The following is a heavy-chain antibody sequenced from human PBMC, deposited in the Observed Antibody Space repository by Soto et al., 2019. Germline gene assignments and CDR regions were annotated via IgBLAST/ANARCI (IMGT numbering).Heavy chain of an antibody. Sequence: SVKVSCKASGGTFSSYAISCVRQAPGQGLEWMGGIIPIFGTANYAQKFQGRVTITADESTSTAYMELSSLRSEDTAVYYCARGCLKRTPGGGWFDPWGQGTLVTVSS. CDR3: ARGCLKRTPGGGWFDP. D-gene: IGHD3-16*01. V-gene: IGHV1-69*13. CDR2: IIPIFGTA. CDR1: GGTFSSYA. J-gene: IGHJ5*02.